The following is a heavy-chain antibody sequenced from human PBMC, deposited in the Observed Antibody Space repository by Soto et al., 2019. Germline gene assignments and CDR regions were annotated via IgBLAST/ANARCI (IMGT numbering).Heavy chain of an antibody. CDR1: GGPISAGDYS. CDR3: ARGKNGFDP. Sequence: QLQLQESGSGLVKPSETLSLTCTVAGGPISAGDYSLSWIRQPPGKGLEWIGYIYHGGNTYYNPSLKSRVTISLHTSKNQISLELTSVTAADTAVYYCARGKNGFDPWGQGTLVTVSS. J-gene: IGHJ5*02. CDR2: IYHGGNT. V-gene: IGHV4-30-2*01.